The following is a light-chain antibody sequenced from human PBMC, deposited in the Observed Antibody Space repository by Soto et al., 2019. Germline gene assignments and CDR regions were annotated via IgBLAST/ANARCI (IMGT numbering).Light chain of an antibody. Sequence: DIQLTQSPSTLSASVGDRVTITCRASQSIGVWLTWYQQKPGKAPNFLIYKTSTLESGVPSRFSGSGSGTEFTLTISSLQPDDFATYHCQYYDTYSWTFGQGTKVEMK. J-gene: IGKJ1*01. CDR1: QSIGVW. CDR3: QYYDTYSWT. CDR2: KTS. V-gene: IGKV1-5*03.